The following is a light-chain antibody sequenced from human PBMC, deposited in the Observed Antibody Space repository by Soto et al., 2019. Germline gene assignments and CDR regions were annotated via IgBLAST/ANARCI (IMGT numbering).Light chain of an antibody. J-gene: IGKJ4*01. CDR1: QSVLYSSNNKTY. Sequence: DIVMTQSPDSLAVSLGERATINCKSSQSVLYSSNNKTYLAWYQQKPGQPPKLLIHWASTRESGVPDRFSGSGSGTDFTLTISSLQAEDVAVYYCQQYDSPHPTFGGETKVEI. CDR2: WAS. CDR3: QQYDSPHPT. V-gene: IGKV4-1*01.